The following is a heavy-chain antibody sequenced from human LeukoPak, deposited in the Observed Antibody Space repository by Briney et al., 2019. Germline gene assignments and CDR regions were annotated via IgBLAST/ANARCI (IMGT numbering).Heavy chain of an antibody. V-gene: IGHV3-11*04. D-gene: IGHD2-8*02. CDR3: ARSRWSIRPSCSFDY. CDR1: GFTFSDYY. Sequence: GGSLRLSCAASGFTFSDYYMSWIRQAPRKGLEWVSYISSSGSTIYYADSVKGRFTISRDNAKNSLYLQMNSLRAEDTAVYYCARSRWSIRPSCSFDYWGQGTLVTVSS. J-gene: IGHJ4*02. CDR2: ISSSGSTI.